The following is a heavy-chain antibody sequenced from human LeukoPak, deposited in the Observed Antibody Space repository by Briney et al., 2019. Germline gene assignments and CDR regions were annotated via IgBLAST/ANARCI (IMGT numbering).Heavy chain of an antibody. Sequence: APVKVSCKASGYTFTGYYMHWVRHAPGQGLELMGCINPKSGGTNYAQKFQGRVTMTRDTSISTAYMELSRLRSDDTAVYYCARDKILWFRELLGYWGQGTLVTVSS. CDR2: INPKSGGT. CDR3: ARDKILWFRELLGY. J-gene: IGHJ4*02. V-gene: IGHV1-2*02. D-gene: IGHD3-10*01. CDR1: GYTFTGYY.